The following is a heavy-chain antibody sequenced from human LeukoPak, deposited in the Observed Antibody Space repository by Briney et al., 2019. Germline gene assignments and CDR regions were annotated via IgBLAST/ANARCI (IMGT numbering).Heavy chain of an antibody. CDR3: ARGRGYCSGGSCYSRFDP. V-gene: IGHV4-39*07. D-gene: IGHD2-15*01. J-gene: IGHJ5*02. CDR1: GGSISSSSYY. Sequence: SETLSLTCTVSGGSISSSSYYWGWIRQPPGKGLEWIGSIYYSGSTYYSPSLKSRVTMSVVASKSQFSLKLRCVTAEDTAVYYCARGRGYCSGGSCYSRFDPWGQGTLVTVSS. CDR2: IYYSGST.